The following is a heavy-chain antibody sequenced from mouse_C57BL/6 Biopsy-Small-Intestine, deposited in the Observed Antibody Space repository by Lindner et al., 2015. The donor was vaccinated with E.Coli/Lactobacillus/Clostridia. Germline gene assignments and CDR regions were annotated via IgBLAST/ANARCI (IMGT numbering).Heavy chain of an antibody. CDR3: ARSWGSMFVY. J-gene: IGHJ3*01. Sequence: SGAELVRPGASVKMSCKASGYTFHGYNILWVKQSPREGLEWIGANDPENGETSYNQRFKGKATLTVDKASSTAYMQLSSLTSVDSAVYFCARSWGSMFVYWGQGTLVTVSA. CDR1: GYTFHGYN. CDR2: NDPENGET. V-gene: IGHV1-12*01.